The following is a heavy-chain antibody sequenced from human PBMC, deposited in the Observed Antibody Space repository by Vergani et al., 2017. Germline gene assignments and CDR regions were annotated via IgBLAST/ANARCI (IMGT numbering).Heavy chain of an antibody. CDR3: VRDSWRSDLRGVYWFDT. D-gene: IGHD3-10*01. J-gene: IGHJ5*02. V-gene: IGHV4-34*11. CDR2: VYYTGST. Sequence: QVQLQQWGAGLLKPSETLSLTCAVYGGSFSGYYWSWFRQPPGKGLEWIGYVYYTGSTTYNPSLKSRVTLSVDTSKNQLSLKMISMTAADTAVYYCVRDSWRSDLRGVYWFDTWGQGTLVSVSS. CDR1: GGSFSGYY.